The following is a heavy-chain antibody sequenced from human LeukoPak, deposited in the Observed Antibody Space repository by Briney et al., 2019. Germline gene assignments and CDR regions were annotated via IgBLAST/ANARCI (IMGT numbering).Heavy chain of an antibody. D-gene: IGHD3-22*01. CDR3: ARDGGKGYDSSGYPYY. CDR2: INKNGGST. V-gene: IGHV3-20*04. Sequence: PGGSLRLSCAASGFRFDDHGMTWVRQAPGKGLEWVSGINKNGGSTGYADSMKGRFTISRDNAKNSLYLQMNSLRAEDTAVYYCARDGGKGYDSSGYPYYWGQGTLVTVSS. J-gene: IGHJ4*02. CDR1: GFRFDDHG.